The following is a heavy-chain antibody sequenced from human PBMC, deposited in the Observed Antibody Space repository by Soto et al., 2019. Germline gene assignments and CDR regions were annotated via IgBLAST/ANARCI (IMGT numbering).Heavy chain of an antibody. V-gene: IGHV1-18*01. CDR1: GYTFTSYG. D-gene: IGHD3-3*01. J-gene: IGHJ6*03. CDR3: ARGYMQSYDFWSGYFSGTYYYYMDV. Sequence: ASVKVSCKASGYTFTSYGISWVRQAPGQGLEWMGWISAYNGNTNYAQKLQGRVTMTTDTSTSTAYMELRSLRSDDTAVYYCARGYMQSYDFWSGYFSGTYYYYMDVWGKGTTVTVSS. CDR2: ISAYNGNT.